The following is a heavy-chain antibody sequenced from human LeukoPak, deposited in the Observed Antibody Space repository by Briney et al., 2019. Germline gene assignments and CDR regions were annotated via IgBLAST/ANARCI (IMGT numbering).Heavy chain of an antibody. J-gene: IGHJ3*02. CDR1: GGSISSYY. V-gene: IGHV4-4*07. CDR2: IYTSGDT. CDR3: ARGPALGGNSHAFDI. D-gene: IGHD4-23*01. Sequence: PSETLSLTCTVSGGSISSYYWSWSRQPAGTGLERIWRIYTSGDTNYNPSLESRVTMSVDTSKNQFSVKLNSVTAADTAVYYCARGPALGGNSHAFDIWGQGTVVTVSS.